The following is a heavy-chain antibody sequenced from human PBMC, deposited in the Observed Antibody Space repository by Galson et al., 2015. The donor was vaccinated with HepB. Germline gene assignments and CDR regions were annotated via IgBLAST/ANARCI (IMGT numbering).Heavy chain of an antibody. CDR1: GFTFSSYS. CDR3: ARGCISSWDYYYYCMDA. CDR2: IRSSSSYI. V-gene: IGHV3-21*01. Sequence: SLRLSCAASGFTFSSYSMNWVRQAPGKGLEWVSSIRSSSSYIYYADSVKGRFTISRDNAKNSLYLQMNSLRAEDTAVYYCARGCISSWDYYYYCMDASGQGTTVTGSS. J-gene: IGHJ6*02. D-gene: IGHD6-6*01.